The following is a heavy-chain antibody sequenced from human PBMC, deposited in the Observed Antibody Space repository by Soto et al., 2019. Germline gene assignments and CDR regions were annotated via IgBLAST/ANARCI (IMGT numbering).Heavy chain of an antibody. CDR1: GGTFSSYA. J-gene: IGHJ6*02. Sequence: ASVKVSCKASGGTFSSYAISWVRQAPGQGLEWMGGIIPIFGTANYAQKFQGRVTITADESTSTAYMELSSLRSEDTAVYYCARDGPGGPRGYYYCMDVWGQGTTVTVS. CDR2: IIPIFGTA. D-gene: IGHD2-8*02. CDR3: ARDGPGGPRGYYYCMDV. V-gene: IGHV1-69*13.